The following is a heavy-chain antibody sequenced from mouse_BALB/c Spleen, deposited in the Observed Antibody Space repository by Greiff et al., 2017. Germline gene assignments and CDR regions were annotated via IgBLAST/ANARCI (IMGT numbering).Heavy chain of an antibody. CDR1: GFTFSSYG. CDR3: ARGVFLLLYCDH. V-gene: IGHV5-6-3*01. J-gene: IGHJ2*01. Sequence: EVKLVESGGGLVQPGGSLKLSCAASGFTFSSYGMSWVRQTPDKRLELVATINSNGGSTYYPDSVKGRFTISRDNAKNTLYLQMSSLKSEDTAMYYCARGVFLLLYCDHGGRGTTHRVPS. D-gene: IGHD1-1*01. CDR2: INSNGGST.